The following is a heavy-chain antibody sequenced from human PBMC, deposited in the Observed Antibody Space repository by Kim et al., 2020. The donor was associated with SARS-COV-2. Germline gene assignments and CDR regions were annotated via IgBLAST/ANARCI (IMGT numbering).Heavy chain of an antibody. CDR1: GFTFSSYS. Sequence: GGSLRLSCAASGFTFSSYSMNWVRQAPGKGLEWVSSISSSSSYIYYADSVKGRFTISRDNAKNSLYLQMNSLRAEDTAVYYCARDLMSYVWKVTGGGVDYWGQGTLVTVSS. J-gene: IGHJ4*02. CDR2: ISSSSSYI. D-gene: IGHD3-10*02. V-gene: IGHV3-21*01. CDR3: ARDLMSYVWKVTGGGVDY.